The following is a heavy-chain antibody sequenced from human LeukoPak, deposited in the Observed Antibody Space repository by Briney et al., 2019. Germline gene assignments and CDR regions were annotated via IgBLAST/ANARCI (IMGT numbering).Heavy chain of an antibody. V-gene: IGHV3-30*02. CDR2: IRYDGSNK. CDR1: GFTFSTYG. J-gene: IGHJ4*02. D-gene: IGHD4-17*01. CDR3: AKEIWPTVTTPGWTYFDY. Sequence: PGGSLRLSCAASGFTFSTYGMHWVRQAPGKGLEWVASIRYDGSNKYYADSVKGRFTISRDNSKNTLYLPMNSLRADDTAVYYCAKEIWPTVTTPGWTYFDYWGEGTLVTVSS.